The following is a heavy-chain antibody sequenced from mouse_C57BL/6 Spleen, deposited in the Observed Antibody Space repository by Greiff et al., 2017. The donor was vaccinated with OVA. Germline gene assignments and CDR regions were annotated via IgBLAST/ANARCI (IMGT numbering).Heavy chain of an antibody. D-gene: IGHD2-2*01. CDR1: GYTFTSYW. Sequence: VQLQQSGAELVRPGSSVKLSCKASGYTFTSYWMDWVKQRPGQGLEWIGNIYPGDSETHYNQKFKDKATLTVDKSSSTAYMQLSSLTSEDSAVYYSARERFYGYVGYWGQGTTLTVSS. CDR2: IYPGDSET. CDR3: ARERFYGYVGY. J-gene: IGHJ2*01. V-gene: IGHV1-61*01.